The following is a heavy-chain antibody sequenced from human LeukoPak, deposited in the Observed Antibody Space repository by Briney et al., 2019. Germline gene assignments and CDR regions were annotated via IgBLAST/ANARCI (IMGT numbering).Heavy chain of an antibody. CDR2: ISGGGGNT. V-gene: IGHV3-23*01. J-gene: IGHJ4*02. D-gene: IGHD4-17*01. Sequence: GGSLRLSCAASGFTFSNHALSWVRQAPGKGLEWVAAISGGGGNTYYADSVKGRFTISRDNSKNTLYLQMNSLRAEDTAVYYCANEIRPNDYWGQGTQVTVSS. CDR1: GFTFSNHA. CDR3: ANEIRPNDY.